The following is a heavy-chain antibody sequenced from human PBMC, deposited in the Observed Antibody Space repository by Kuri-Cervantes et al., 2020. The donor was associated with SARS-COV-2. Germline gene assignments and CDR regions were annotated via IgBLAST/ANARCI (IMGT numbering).Heavy chain of an antibody. D-gene: IGHD6-19*01. Sequence: SETLSLTCTVSGGSISSYYWSWIRQPPGKGLEWIGYIYYSGSTNYNPSLKSRVTISVDTSKNTFSLNLRSVTAADTAVYYCARDRGWLVLGAIDYWGQGTLVTVSS. CDR1: GGSISSYY. V-gene: IGHV4-59*12. CDR3: ARDRGWLVLGAIDY. J-gene: IGHJ4*02. CDR2: IYYSGST.